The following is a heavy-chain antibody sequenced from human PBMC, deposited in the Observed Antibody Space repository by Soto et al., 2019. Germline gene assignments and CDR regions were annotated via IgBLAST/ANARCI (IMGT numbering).Heavy chain of an antibody. D-gene: IGHD3-3*01. CDR1: GYDFSTFW. CDR3: ARHRSAGWFDH. CDR2: IYGGDSDV. V-gene: IGHV5-51*01. Sequence: QSLKISCQASGYDFSTFWIVWVRQTPGKGLEWMGVIYGGDSDVTYSPSFQGQVTISVDRSRNTAYLHWSSLRASDTAIYYCARHRSAGWFDHWGQGTLVTVSS. J-gene: IGHJ5*02.